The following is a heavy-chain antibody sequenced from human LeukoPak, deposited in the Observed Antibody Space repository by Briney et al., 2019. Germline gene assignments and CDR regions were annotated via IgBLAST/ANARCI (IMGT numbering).Heavy chain of an antibody. Sequence: SETLSLTCAVYGGSFSGYYWSWIRQPPGKGLEWIGEINHSGSTNYNPSLTSRVTISVDTSKNQFSLKLSSVTAADTAVYYRARSEYCSSTSCWVYYFDYWGQGTLVTVSS. D-gene: IGHD2-2*01. J-gene: IGHJ4*02. CDR1: GGSFSGYY. V-gene: IGHV4-34*01. CDR2: INHSGST. CDR3: ARSEYCSSTSCWVYYFDY.